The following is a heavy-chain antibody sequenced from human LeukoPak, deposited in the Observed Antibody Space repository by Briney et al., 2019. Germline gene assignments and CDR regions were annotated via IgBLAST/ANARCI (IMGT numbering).Heavy chain of an antibody. CDR1: GYTFTSYY. CDR2: INPSGGST. V-gene: IGHV1-46*01. CDR3: ARELGGEYVGWFDP. D-gene: IGHD4-17*01. Sequence: ASVKVSCKASGYTFTSYYMHWVRQAPGQGLEWMGIINPSGGSTSYAQKFQGRVTMTRDMSTSTVYMELRSLRSDDTAVYYCARELGGEYVGWFDPWGQGTLVTVSS. J-gene: IGHJ5*02.